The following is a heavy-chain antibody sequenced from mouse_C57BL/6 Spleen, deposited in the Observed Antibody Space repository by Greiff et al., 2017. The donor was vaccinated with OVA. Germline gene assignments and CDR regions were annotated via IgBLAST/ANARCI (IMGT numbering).Heavy chain of an antibody. CDR3: ARSYDGTWFAY. D-gene: IGHD2-12*01. J-gene: IGHJ2*01. Sequence: QVQLQQSGPELVKPGASVKISCKASGYAFSSSWMNWVKQRPGKGLEWIGRIYPGDGDTNYNGKFKGKATLTADKSSSTAYMQLSSLTSEDSAVYFCARSYDGTWFAYWGQGTTLTVSS. V-gene: IGHV1-82*01. CDR1: GYAFSSSW. CDR2: IYPGDGDT.